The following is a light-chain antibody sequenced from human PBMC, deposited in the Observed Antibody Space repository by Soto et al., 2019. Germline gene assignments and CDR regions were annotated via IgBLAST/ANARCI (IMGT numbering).Light chain of an antibody. V-gene: IGKV3-20*01. CDR1: QSVDSSF. J-gene: IGKJ1*01. CDR3: QQYGTVPWT. CDR2: GAS. Sequence: EIVVTQSPGTLSLSPGERATLSCRASQSVDSSFLGWYQQKPGQSPRLLIYGASSRASGIPDRFSGSGSGTDFTLSINGLDPEDFAVYYCQQYGTVPWTFGQGTKVEIK.